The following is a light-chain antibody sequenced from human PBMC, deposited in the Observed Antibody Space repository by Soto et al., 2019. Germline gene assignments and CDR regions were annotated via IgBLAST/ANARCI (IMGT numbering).Light chain of an antibody. CDR1: QSLLDSNGCNY. CDR3: MQAQQLWT. V-gene: IGKV2-28*01. Sequence: IVMTQAPLSLHVTPGEPASISCWASQSLLDSNGCNYLDWYLQKPGQSPQLLIYLGSNRASGVHDRFTGSLSGTDFTLTISIVEAEDVVVYYCMQAQQLWTCGQVTKVEIK. J-gene: IGKJ1*01. CDR2: LGS.